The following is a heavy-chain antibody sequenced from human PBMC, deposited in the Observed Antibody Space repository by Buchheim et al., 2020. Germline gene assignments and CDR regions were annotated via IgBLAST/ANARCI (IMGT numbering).Heavy chain of an antibody. CDR2: IYYSGRT. D-gene: IGHD1-26*01. V-gene: IGHV4-39*07. J-gene: IGHJ4*02. CDR3: ARISGSYWY. CDR1: GGSISSSSYY. Sequence: QLQLQESGPGLVKPSETLSLTCTVSGGSISSSSYYWGWIRQPPGKGLEWIGSIYYSGRTSYNPSLKSRVNISVDETKNQVSLKLSSVTAADTAVYYCARISGSYWYWGQGTL.